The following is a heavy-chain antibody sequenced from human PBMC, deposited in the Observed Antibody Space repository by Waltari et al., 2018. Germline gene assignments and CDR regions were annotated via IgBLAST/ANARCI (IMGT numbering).Heavy chain of an antibody. CDR2: IRRDGSQA. J-gene: IGHJ4*02. D-gene: IGHD4-17*01. V-gene: IGHV3-7*01. Sequence: EEQLVESGGGFVQPGGSLRLSCEGSGFPFRKYWMSWVRQAPGKGLEWVANIRRDGSQANYVDSVKGRFTISRDNAKKSLYLQMNSLRAEDTGVYYCARESTASNEGVWGQGTLVTVSS. CDR1: GFPFRKYW. CDR3: ARESTASNEGV.